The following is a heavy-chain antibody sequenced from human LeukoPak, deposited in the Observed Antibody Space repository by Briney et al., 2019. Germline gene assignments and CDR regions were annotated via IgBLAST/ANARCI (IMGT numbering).Heavy chain of an antibody. D-gene: IGHD3-10*01. CDR2: IYSDGRT. Sequence: PGGSLRLSCAASGFTVSSNYMSWVRQAPGKGLEWVSVIYSDGRTYYADSVKGRFTISRDNSKNTLYLQMNSLRAEDTAVYYCAREDGFGDFDYWGQGTLVTVSS. CDR1: GFTVSSNY. J-gene: IGHJ4*02. CDR3: AREDGFGDFDY. V-gene: IGHV3-53*01.